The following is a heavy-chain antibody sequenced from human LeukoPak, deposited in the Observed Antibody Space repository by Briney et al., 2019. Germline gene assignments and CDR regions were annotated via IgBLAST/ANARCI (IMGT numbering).Heavy chain of an antibody. CDR2: ISDGGST. D-gene: IGHD5-24*01. CDR3: ARDRDGYNY. V-gene: IGHV3-53*01. Sequence: GGSLRLSCAASGFTVSSNYMSWVRQAPGKGLEWVSVISDGGSTSYADSVKGRFTISRDNAKNSLYLQMNSLRAEDTAVYYCARDRDGYNYWGQGTLVTVSS. J-gene: IGHJ4*02. CDR1: GFTVSSNY.